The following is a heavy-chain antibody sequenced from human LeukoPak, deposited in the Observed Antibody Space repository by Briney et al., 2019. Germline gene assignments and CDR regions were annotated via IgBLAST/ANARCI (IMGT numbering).Heavy chain of an antibody. CDR2: ISGSGGST. V-gene: IGHV3-23*01. CDR1: GFTFSSYA. J-gene: IGHJ4*02. D-gene: IGHD6-19*01. CDR3: ARYSSGWYREYYFDY. Sequence: PGGSLRLSCAASGFTFSSYAMSWVRQAPGKGLEWVSAISGSGGSTYYADSVKGRFTISRDNSKNTLYLQMNSLRAEDTAVYYCARYSSGWYREYYFDYWGQGTLVTVSS.